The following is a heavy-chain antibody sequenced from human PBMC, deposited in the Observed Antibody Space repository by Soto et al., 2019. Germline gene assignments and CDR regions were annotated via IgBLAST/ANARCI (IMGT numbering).Heavy chain of an antibody. CDR1: GFSFSSYW. Sequence: GGSLRLSCAASGFSFSSYWMSWVRQAPGKGLEWVANINRDGSEKYHVDSVKGRFTISRDNAKNSLYLQMNSLRAEDTAVYYCAIDYLLRGMDNLFDPWGQGTLVTVSS. V-gene: IGHV3-7*05. J-gene: IGHJ5*02. D-gene: IGHD3-10*01. CDR2: INRDGSEK. CDR3: AIDYLLRGMDNLFDP.